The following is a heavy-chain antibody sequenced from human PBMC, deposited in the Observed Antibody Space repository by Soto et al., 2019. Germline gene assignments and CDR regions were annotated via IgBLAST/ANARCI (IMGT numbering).Heavy chain of an antibody. CDR2: IYYSGRT. V-gene: IGHV4-30-4*01. D-gene: IGHD4-4*01. CDR1: GGSISRDDYY. J-gene: IGHJ6*02. Sequence: SETLSLTCTVSGGSISRDDYYWTWIRQPPGKGLEWIGYIYYSGRTKYNPSLESRMTISIDTSENHFSLKLSCVTAADTAVYYCASTSRRYYSDYYYGMDVWGQGTKVTVP. CDR3: ASTSRRYYSDYYYGMDV.